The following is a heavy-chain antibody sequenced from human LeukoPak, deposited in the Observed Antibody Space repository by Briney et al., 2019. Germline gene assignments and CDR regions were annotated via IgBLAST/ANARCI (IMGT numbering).Heavy chain of an antibody. CDR2: IIPIFGTA. CDR1: GYTFTSYY. Sequence: SVKVSCKASGYTFTSYYMHWVRQAPGQGLEWMGGIIPIFGTANYAQKFQGRVTITADESTSTAYMELSSLRSEDTAVYYCARGNPYYYYMDVWGKGTTVTVSS. V-gene: IGHV1-69*13. J-gene: IGHJ6*03. D-gene: IGHD1-14*01. CDR3: ARGNPYYYYMDV.